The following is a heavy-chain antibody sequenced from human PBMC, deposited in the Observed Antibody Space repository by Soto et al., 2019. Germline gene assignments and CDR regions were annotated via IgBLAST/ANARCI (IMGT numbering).Heavy chain of an antibody. D-gene: IGHD3-22*01. V-gene: IGHV2-5*01. Sequence: HINYSRSGPTLVNPTQTLTLTCTFSGFSLSTSGVGVGWIRQPPGKALEWLALIYWNDDKRYSPSLKSRLTITKDTSKNQVVLTMTNMDPVDTATYYCAHSFRVVDRTGVLYYDSSGYYYGYYLDYWGQGTLVTVSS. J-gene: IGHJ4*02. CDR3: AHSFRVVDRTGVLYYDSSGYYYGYYLDY. CDR2: IYWNDDK. CDR1: GFSLSTSGVG.